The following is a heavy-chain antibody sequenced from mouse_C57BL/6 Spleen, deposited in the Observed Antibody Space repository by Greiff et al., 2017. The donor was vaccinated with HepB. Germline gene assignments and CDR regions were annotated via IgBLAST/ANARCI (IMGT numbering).Heavy chain of an antibody. CDR2: IRSKSNNYAT. CDR3: VRHDYDVFAY. V-gene: IGHV10-1*01. D-gene: IGHD2-4*01. CDR1: GFSFNTYA. J-gene: IGHJ3*01. Sequence: EVQLVESGGGLVQPKGSLKLSCAASGFSFNTYAMNWVRQAPGKGLEWVARIRSKSNNYATYYADSVKDRFTISRDDSESMLYLQMNNLKTEDTAMYYCVRHDYDVFAYWGQGTLVTVSA.